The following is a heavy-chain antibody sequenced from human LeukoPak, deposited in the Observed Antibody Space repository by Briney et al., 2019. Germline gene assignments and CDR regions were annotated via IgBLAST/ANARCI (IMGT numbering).Heavy chain of an antibody. CDR2: ISSSGSTI. CDR1: GFTFSDYY. V-gene: IGHV3-11*04. J-gene: IGHJ6*03. CDR3: ASRHTHEVDCGGDCYFFYYYYMDV. D-gene: IGHD2-21*01. Sequence: PGGSLRLSCAASGFTFSDYYMSWLRQAPGKGLEWVSYISSSGSTIYYADSVKGRFTISRDNARNSLYLQMNSLRAEDTAVYYCASRHTHEVDCGGDCYFFYYYYMDVWGKGTTVTVSS.